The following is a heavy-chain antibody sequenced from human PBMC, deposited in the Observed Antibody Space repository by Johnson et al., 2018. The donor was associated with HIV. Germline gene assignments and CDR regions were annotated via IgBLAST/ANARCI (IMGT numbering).Heavy chain of an antibody. Sequence: QMQLVESGGGVVQPGRSLRLSCAASGFAFSTYGMHWVRQAPGKGLEWVSVIYSGGSTYYADSVKGRFTISRDNSKNTLCLQMNSLRAEDTAVYYCARDFPSPLDAFDIWGQGTMVTVSS. CDR2: IYSGGST. V-gene: IGHV3-NL1*01. CDR1: GFAFSTYG. J-gene: IGHJ3*02. CDR3: ARDFPSPLDAFDI.